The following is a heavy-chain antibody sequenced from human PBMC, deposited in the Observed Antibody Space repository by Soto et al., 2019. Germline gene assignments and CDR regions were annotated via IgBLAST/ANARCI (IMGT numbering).Heavy chain of an antibody. CDR1: GYTFTSYG. Sequence: ASVKVSCKASGYTFTSYGISWVRQAPGQGLEWMGWISAYNGNTNYAQKLQGRVTMTTDTSTSTAYMELRSLRSDDTAVYYCARDFDSSFYYYYYYGMDVWGQGTTVTVS. CDR3: ARDFDSSFYYYYYYGMDV. J-gene: IGHJ6*02. CDR2: ISAYNGNT. D-gene: IGHD3-22*01. V-gene: IGHV1-18*01.